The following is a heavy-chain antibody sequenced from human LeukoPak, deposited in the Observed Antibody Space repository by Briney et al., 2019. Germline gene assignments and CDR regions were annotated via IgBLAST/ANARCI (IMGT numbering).Heavy chain of an antibody. V-gene: IGHV3-15*04. D-gene: IGHD5-24*01. CDR3: TTARRASSSLDY. Sequence: PGGSLRLSCTASGLTFSSAWMSWVRQAPGKGLEWIGHIGGKADGGTPDYAAPVKGKFTISRDDSKSTLFLQMDSLQIEDTAVYYCTTARRASSSLDYWGQGTLVTVSS. J-gene: IGHJ4*02. CDR2: IGGKADGGTP. CDR1: GLTFSSAW.